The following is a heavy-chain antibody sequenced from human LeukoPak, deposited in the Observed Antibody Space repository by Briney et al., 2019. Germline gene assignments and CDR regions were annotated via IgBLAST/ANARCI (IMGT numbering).Heavy chain of an antibody. V-gene: IGHV3-21*01. Sequence: GGSLRLSCAASGITFSSYSMNWVRQAPGKGLEWVSSISSSSSYIYYADSVKGRFTISRDNAKNSLYLQMNSLRAEDTAVYYCAREDGGWYIHAFDIWGQGTMVTVSS. CDR3: AREDGGWYIHAFDI. CDR1: GITFSSYS. D-gene: IGHD6-19*01. CDR2: ISSSSSYI. J-gene: IGHJ3*02.